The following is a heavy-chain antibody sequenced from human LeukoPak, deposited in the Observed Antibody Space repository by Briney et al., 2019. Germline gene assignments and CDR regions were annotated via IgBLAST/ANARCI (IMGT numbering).Heavy chain of an antibody. D-gene: IGHD3-10*01. CDR3: AVAGSGTFDI. CDR2: ISGRDGST. Sequence: GGSLRLSCAASGFSFSNYAMSWVRQAPGKGLEWVSAISGRDGSTYYADSVKGRFTISRDNSRNTLSLQMNSLRVEDTAVYYCAVAGSGTFDIWGQGTVVIVSS. V-gene: IGHV3-23*01. CDR1: GFSFSNYA. J-gene: IGHJ3*02.